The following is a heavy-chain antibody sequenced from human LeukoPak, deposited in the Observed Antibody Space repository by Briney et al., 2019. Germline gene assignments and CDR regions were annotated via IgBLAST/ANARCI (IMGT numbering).Heavy chain of an antibody. CDR3: ASFNSSSWYPPYYYMDV. Sequence: SVKVSCKASGGTFSSYAISWARQAPGQGLEWMGGIIPIFGTANYAQKFQGRVTITTDESTSTAYMELSSLRSEDTAVYYCASFNSSSWYPPYYYMDVWGKGTTVTVSS. CDR2: IIPIFGTA. D-gene: IGHD6-13*01. CDR1: GGTFSSYA. V-gene: IGHV1-69*05. J-gene: IGHJ6*03.